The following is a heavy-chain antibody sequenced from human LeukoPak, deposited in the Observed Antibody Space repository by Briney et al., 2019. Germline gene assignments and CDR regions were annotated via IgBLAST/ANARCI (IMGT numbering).Heavy chain of an antibody. Sequence: ASVKVSCKASGYTFTSYDINWVRQATGQGLEWMGWMNSNSGNTGYAQKFQGRVTITRNTSISTAYMELSSLRSEDTAVYYCARKQQRIEGFDPWGQGTLVTVSS. CDR2: MNSNSGNT. J-gene: IGHJ5*02. V-gene: IGHV1-8*03. CDR1: GYTFTSYD. D-gene: IGHD6-13*01. CDR3: ARKQQRIEGFDP.